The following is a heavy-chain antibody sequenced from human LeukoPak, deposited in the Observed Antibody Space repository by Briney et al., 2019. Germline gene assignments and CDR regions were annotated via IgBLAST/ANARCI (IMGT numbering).Heavy chain of an antibody. CDR2: INPNSGGT. CDR3: ARDYFNSGNCFDP. Sequence: PRASVKVSCKASGYTFTAYHLHWVRQAPGQGPEWMGWINPNSGGTNSAQKFQGRVTMTRDTSINTAYMELSRLTFDDTAVYFCARDYFNSGNCFDPWGQGILVTVSS. CDR1: GYTFTAYH. V-gene: IGHV1-2*02. J-gene: IGHJ5*02. D-gene: IGHD2/OR15-2a*01.